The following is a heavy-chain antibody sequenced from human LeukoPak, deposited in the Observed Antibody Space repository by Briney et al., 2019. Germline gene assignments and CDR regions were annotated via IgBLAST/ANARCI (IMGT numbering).Heavy chain of an antibody. D-gene: IGHD5-12*01. Sequence: SVKVSCTASGGTFSSYAISWVRQAPGQGLEWMGGIIPIFGTANYAQKFQGRGTITADESTSTAYMELSSLRSEDTAVYYCARDSSLKGYDYVVGCCDWFDPWGQGTPVTVSS. CDR2: IIPIFGTA. J-gene: IGHJ5*02. V-gene: IGHV1-69*13. CDR3: ARDSSLKGYDYVVGCCDWFDP. CDR1: GGTFSSYA.